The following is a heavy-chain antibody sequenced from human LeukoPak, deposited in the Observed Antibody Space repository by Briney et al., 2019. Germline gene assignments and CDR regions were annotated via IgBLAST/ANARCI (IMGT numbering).Heavy chain of an antibody. V-gene: IGHV4-34*01. CDR3: ARRLARRGYGDYCDY. CDR2: INLGGST. D-gene: IGHD4-17*01. CDR1: GGSFSGYY. Sequence: SETLSLTCAVYGGSFSGYYWNWIRQPPGLGLEWLGEINLGGSTSYNPSLKSRVTISVDTSKNQFSLKLSSVTAADTAVYYCARRLARRGYGDYCDYWGQGTLVTVSS. J-gene: IGHJ4*02.